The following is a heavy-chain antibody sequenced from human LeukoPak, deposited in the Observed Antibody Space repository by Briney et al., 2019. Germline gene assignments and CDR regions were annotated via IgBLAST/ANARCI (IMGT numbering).Heavy chain of an antibody. CDR3: AKVRTGHYFDY. Sequence: PGRSLRLSCAASGFTFSSYGMHWVRQAPGKGLEWVAVISYDGSNKYYADSVKGRFTISRDNSNNTLFLQMNSLRAEDTAVFYCAKVRTGHYFDYWGHGTLVTVSS. D-gene: IGHD1-1*01. J-gene: IGHJ4*01. CDR1: GFTFSSYG. V-gene: IGHV3-30*18. CDR2: ISYDGSNK.